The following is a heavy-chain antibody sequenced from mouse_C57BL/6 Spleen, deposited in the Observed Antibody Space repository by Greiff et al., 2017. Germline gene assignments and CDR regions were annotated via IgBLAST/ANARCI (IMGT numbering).Heavy chain of an antibody. V-gene: IGHV1-64*01. J-gene: IGHJ1*03. CDR2: IHPNSGST. CDR1: GYTFTSYW. CDR3: ARITTVVDWYFDV. D-gene: IGHD1-1*01. Sequence: VQLQQPGAELVKPGASVKLSCKASGYTFTSYWMPWVKQRPGQGLEWIGMIHPNSGSTNYNEKFKSKATLTVDKSSSTAYMQLSSLTSEYSAVYYCARITTVVDWYFDVWGTGTTVTVSS.